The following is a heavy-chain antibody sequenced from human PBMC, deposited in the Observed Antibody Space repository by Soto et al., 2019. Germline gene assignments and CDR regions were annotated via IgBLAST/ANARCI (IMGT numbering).Heavy chain of an antibody. J-gene: IGHJ6*02. CDR2: IYYSGDT. CDR3: ASSSLYGLDG. Sequence: SETLSLTCSVSGGSISSGYYYWSWIRQPPGKGLEWIGNIYYSGDTSYNPSLKSRLIISIDTSKKQFSLKVGSVTAADTAAYYCASSSLYGLDGWGQGTRVTVSS. V-gene: IGHV4-30-4*01. CDR1: GGSISSGYYY.